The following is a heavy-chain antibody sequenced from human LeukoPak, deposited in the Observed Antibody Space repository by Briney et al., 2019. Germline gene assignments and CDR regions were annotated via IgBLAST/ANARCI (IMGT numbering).Heavy chain of an antibody. CDR1: GFTFSSYS. V-gene: IGHV3-48*04. CDR2: ISSSSSTI. CDR3: ARGAYYYDSSGSTWDY. J-gene: IGHJ4*02. Sequence: GGSLRLSCAASGFTFSSYSMNWVRQAPGKGLKWVSYISSSSSTIYYADSVKGRFTISRDNAKNSLYLQMNSLRAEDTAVYYCARGAYYYDSSGSTWDYWGQGTLVTVSS. D-gene: IGHD3-22*01.